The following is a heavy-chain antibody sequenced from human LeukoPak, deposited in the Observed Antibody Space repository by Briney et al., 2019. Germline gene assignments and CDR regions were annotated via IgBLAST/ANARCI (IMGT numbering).Heavy chain of an antibody. J-gene: IGHJ4*02. CDR2: INPNSGGT. Sequence: ASVKVSCKASGYTFTGYYMHWVRQAPGQGLEWMGRINPNSGGTNYPQKFQGRVTMTRDTSISTAYMELSRLRSDDTAVYYCARDTTMVRGVIKRARFDYWGQGTLVTVSS. V-gene: IGHV1-2*06. CDR3: ARDTTMVRGVIKRARFDY. CDR1: GYTFTGYY. D-gene: IGHD3-10*01.